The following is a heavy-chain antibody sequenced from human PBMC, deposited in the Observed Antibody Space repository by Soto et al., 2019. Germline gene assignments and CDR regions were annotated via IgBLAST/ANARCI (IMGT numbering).Heavy chain of an antibody. CDR2: IDISGTT. J-gene: IGHJ4*02. CDR1: GDSIGRGDYY. V-gene: IGHV4-30-4*01. CDR3: ARVPPPYWFPDDD. D-gene: IGHD2-15*01. Sequence: QVQLQESGPGLVKPSQTLSLTCNVSGDSIGRGDYYWSCIRQPPGKGLEWIGYIDISGTTYYNPSLKSRLSISLDTSRNMFSLSLRSVTAADTAVYYCARVPPPYWFPDDDWGQGTLVTVSP.